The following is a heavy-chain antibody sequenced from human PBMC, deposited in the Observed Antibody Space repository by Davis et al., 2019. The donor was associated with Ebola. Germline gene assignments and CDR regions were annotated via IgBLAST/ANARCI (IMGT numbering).Heavy chain of an antibody. Sequence: ASVKVSCKASGYTFTGYYMHWVRQAPGQGLEWMGWINPNSGGTNYAQKFQGRVTMTRDTSISTAYMELSRLRSDDTAVYYCARPPRIAAGYNWFDPWGQGTLVTVSS. CDR3: ARPPRIAAGYNWFDP. CDR1: GYTFTGYY. D-gene: IGHD6-13*01. CDR2: INPNSGGT. V-gene: IGHV1-2*02. J-gene: IGHJ5*02.